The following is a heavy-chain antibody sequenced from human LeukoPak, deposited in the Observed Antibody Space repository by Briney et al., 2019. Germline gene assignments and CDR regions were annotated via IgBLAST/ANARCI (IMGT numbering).Heavy chain of an antibody. Sequence: GGSLRLSCPASGFTFSSYAMSWVRQAPGKGLEWVSAISGSGGSTYYADSVKGRFTISRDNSKNTLYLQMNSLRAEDTAVYYCAKSGVLRFLEWLLYFDYWGQGTLVTVSS. D-gene: IGHD3-3*01. CDR3: AKSGVLRFLEWLLYFDY. V-gene: IGHV3-23*01. CDR2: ISGSGGST. J-gene: IGHJ4*02. CDR1: GFTFSSYA.